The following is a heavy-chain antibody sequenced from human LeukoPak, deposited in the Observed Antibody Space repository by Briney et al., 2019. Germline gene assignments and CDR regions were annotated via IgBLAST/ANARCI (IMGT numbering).Heavy chain of an antibody. D-gene: IGHD1-1*01. Sequence: PSETLSLTCAVSGASISTAGYSWSWIRQPPGKGLEWLGYIFPTGSTSYNPPLKSRLTISLDRSNNQFSLRLNSVTAADTAVYYCARMAGRTVDHWGQGTLVTVSS. CDR2: IFPTGST. CDR3: ARMAGRTVDH. V-gene: IGHV4-30-2*01. CDR1: GASISTAGYS. J-gene: IGHJ4*02.